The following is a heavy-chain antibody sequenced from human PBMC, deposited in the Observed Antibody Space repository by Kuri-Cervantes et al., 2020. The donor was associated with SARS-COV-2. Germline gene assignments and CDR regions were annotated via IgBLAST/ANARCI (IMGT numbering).Heavy chain of an antibody. Sequence: GESLKISCAASGFTFSSYSMNWVRQAPGKGLEWVSSISSSSSYIYYADSVKGRFTISRDNAKNSLYLQMNSLRAEDTAVYYCARDLGYCSGGSCWTGDYWGQGTLVTVSS. CDR3: ARDLGYCSGGSCWTGDY. J-gene: IGHJ4*02. CDR2: ISSSSSYI. D-gene: IGHD2-15*01. V-gene: IGHV3-21*01. CDR1: GFTFSSYS.